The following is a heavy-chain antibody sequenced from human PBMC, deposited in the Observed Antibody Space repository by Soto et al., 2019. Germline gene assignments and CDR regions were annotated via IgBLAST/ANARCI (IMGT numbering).Heavy chain of an antibody. J-gene: IGHJ6*03. V-gene: IGHV1-18*01. D-gene: IGHD4-17*01. Sequence: ASVKVSCKASGYTFTSYGISWVRQAPGQGLEWMGWISAYNGNTNYAQKLQGRVTMTTDTSTSTAYMELRSLRSDDTAVYYCARDRYGDYRNYYYYYMDVWGKGTTVTVS. CDR1: GYTFTSYG. CDR3: ARDRYGDYRNYYYYYMDV. CDR2: ISAYNGNT.